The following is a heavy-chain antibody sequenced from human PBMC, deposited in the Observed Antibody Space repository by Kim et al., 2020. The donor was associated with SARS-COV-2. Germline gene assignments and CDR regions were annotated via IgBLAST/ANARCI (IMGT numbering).Heavy chain of an antibody. CDR3: ARERYCSSTSCYIDDY. V-gene: IGHV1-3*01. J-gene: IGHJ4*02. Sequence: KFQGRVTITRDTSASTAYMELSSLRSEDTAVYYCARERYCSSTSCYIDDYWGQGTLLTVSS. D-gene: IGHD2-2*02.